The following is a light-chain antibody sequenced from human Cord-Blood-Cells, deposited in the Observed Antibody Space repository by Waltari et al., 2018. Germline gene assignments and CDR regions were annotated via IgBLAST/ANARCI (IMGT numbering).Light chain of an antibody. CDR1: SSDVGGYNN. CDR3: SSYTSSSTPVV. CDR2: DVS. Sequence: QSALTQPAYVSGSPGQSITISCTGTSSDVGGYNNVSWYQQHPGKAPKLMIYDVSNRPSGVSNLFSGSKSGNTASLTISGLQAEDEADYYCSSYTSSSTPVVFGGGTKLTVL. V-gene: IGLV2-14*01. J-gene: IGLJ2*01.